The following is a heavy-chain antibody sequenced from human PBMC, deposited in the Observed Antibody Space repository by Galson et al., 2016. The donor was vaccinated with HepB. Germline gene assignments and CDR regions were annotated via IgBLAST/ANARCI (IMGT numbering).Heavy chain of an antibody. J-gene: IGHJ4*02. CDR3: VRDMYTTARDY. CDR2: IDGDGSIT. V-gene: IGHV3-74*01. Sequence: SLRLSCAASGFTFSSHWIHWVRQGPGKGLVWVSRIDGDGSITTYADSVKGRFTISRDNAKNSLYLQMNSLRPEDTALYYCVRDMYTTARDYWGQGTLVTVSS. D-gene: IGHD2/OR15-2a*01. CDR1: GFTFSSHW.